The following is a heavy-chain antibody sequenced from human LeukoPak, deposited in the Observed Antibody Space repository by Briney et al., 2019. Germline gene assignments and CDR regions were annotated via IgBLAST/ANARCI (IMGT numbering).Heavy chain of an antibody. J-gene: IGHJ4*02. CDR2: ISGSGGGSGGST. D-gene: IGHD6-13*01. CDR3: AKHRSGIAASGSNY. CDR1: GFTFSSYA. V-gene: IGHV3-23*01. Sequence: GGSLRLSCAASGFTFSSYAMSWVRQAPGKGLEWVSVSVISGSGGGSGGSTYYADSVKGRFTISRDDSKNTLYLQMNNLRVEDTAAYYCAKHRSGIAASGSNYWGQGTLVSVSS.